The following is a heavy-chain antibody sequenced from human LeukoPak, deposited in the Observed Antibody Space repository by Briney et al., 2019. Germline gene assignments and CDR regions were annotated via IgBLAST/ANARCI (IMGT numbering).Heavy chain of an antibody. J-gene: IGHJ5*02. V-gene: IGHV4-38-2*02. CDR3: ARDGVFWSGYYMGLNWFDP. D-gene: IGHD3-3*01. CDR1: GYSISSGYY. CDR2: IYHSGST. Sequence: SETLSLTCTVSGYSISSGYYWGWIRQPPGKGLEWIGSIYHSGSTYYNPSLKSRVTISVDTSKNQFSLKLSSVTAADTAVYYCARDGVFWSGYYMGLNWFDPWGQGTLVTVSS.